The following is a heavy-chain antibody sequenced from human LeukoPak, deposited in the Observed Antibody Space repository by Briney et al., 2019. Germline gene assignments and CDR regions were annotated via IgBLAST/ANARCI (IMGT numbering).Heavy chain of an antibody. CDR2: INPNSGGT. J-gene: IGHJ6*02. Sequence: ASVKVSCKASGYTFTGYYMHWVRQAPGQGLEWMGWINPNSGGTNYAQKFQRRVTMTRDTSISTAYMELSRLRSDDTAVYYCARADCSGGSCYGMDVWGQGTTVTVSS. CDR3: ARADCSGGSCYGMDV. V-gene: IGHV1-2*02. D-gene: IGHD2-15*01. CDR1: GYTFTGYY.